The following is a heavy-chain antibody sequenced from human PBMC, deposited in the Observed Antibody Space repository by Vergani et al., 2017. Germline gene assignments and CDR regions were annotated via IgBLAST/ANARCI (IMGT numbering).Heavy chain of an antibody. D-gene: IGHD3-22*01. Sequence: QVQLVQSGAEVKKPGPSVKLSCKASGYTFTGYYMHWVRQAPGQGLEWMGWINPNSGGTNYAQKFQGRVTMTRDTSISTAYMELSRLRSDDTAVYYCARRYYDSSGYYYDYWGQGTLVTVSS. CDR1: GYTFTGYY. CDR2: INPNSGGT. J-gene: IGHJ4*02. V-gene: IGHV1-2*02. CDR3: ARRYYDSSGYYYDY.